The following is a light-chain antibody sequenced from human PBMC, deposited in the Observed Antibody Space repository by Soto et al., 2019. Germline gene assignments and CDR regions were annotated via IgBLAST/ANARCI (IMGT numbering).Light chain of an antibody. Sequence: QSVLTQPPSVSGAPGQRVTISCTGSSSNIGANYDVHWYQHRPGTAPKLLIFGNNNRPSGVPDRFSGSKCGTSASLAITGLQAEDEGDYYCQSYDSTLSARYVFGTGTKLTVL. CDR2: GNN. CDR3: QSYDSTLSARYV. J-gene: IGLJ1*01. V-gene: IGLV1-40*01. CDR1: SSNIGANYD.